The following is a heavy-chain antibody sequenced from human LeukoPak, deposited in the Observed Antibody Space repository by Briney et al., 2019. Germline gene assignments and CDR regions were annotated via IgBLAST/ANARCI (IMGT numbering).Heavy chain of an antibody. CDR2: VGPYNGKT. Sequence: ASVKVSCKAYGYALLDYGISWRRQAPGQGLEWVGWVGPYNGKTQYLQKLQGRVTLTTDTLTNTAFMELTGLSPDDTAIYYCTRDFSAKMATITDIWGQGTLVVVSS. CDR1: GYALLDYG. D-gene: IGHD5-24*01. V-gene: IGHV1-18*01. CDR3: TRDFSAKMATITDI. J-gene: IGHJ4*02.